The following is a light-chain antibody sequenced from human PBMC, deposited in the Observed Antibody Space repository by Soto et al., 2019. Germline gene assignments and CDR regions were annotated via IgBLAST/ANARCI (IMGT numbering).Light chain of an antibody. CDR3: QQSYSTPHP. V-gene: IGKV1-39*01. Sequence: DIQMTQSPSSLSASVGDRVTITCRASQSISSYLNWYQQKPGKAPKLLIYAASSLQSGVPSRFSGSESGTDFTLTISSLQPEDFATYYCQQSYSTPHPFGGGTKVEIK. CDR2: AAS. CDR1: QSISSY. J-gene: IGKJ4*01.